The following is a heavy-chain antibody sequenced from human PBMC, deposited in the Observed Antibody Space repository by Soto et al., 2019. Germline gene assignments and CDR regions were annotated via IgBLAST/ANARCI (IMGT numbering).Heavy chain of an antibody. V-gene: IGHV1-8*02. CDR2: MNPNSGNT. J-gene: IGHJ6*03. CDR3: ARNIVVDYYYYYYMDV. D-gene: IGHD2-15*01. Sequence: GASVKVSCKASGGTFSSYTISWVRQATGQGLEWMGWMNPNSGNTGYAQKFQGRVTMTRNTSISTAYMELSSLRSEDTAVYYCARNIVVDYYYYYYMDVWGKGTTVTVSS. CDR1: GGTFSSYT.